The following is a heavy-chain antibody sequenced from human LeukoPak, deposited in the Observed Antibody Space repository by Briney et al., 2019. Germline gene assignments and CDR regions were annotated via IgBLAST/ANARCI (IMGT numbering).Heavy chain of an antibody. CDR2: ISAYNGNT. V-gene: IGHV1-18*01. D-gene: IGHD6-19*01. J-gene: IGHJ6*03. Sequence: ASVKVSCKASGYTFTSYGISWVRQAPGQGLEWMGWISAYNGNTNYAQKLQGRVTMTTDTSTSTAYMELRSLRSDDTAVYYCARACSSGWYSQGYYYYYMDVWGKGTTVTISS. CDR3: ARACSSGWYSQGYYYYYMDV. CDR1: GYTFTSYG.